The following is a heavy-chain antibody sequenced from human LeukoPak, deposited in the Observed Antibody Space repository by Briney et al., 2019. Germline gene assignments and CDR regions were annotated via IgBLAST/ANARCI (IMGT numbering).Heavy chain of an antibody. D-gene: IGHD6-6*01. J-gene: IGHJ6*03. V-gene: IGHV1-8*03. CDR2: MNPNSGNT. Sequence: GASVKVSCKASGYTFTNYDINWVRQATGQGLEWMGWMNPNSGNTGYAQKFQGRVTITRNTSITTAYMELSSLRSEDTAVYFCARDWGVEARPGYMDVWGKGTTVTVSS. CDR1: GYTFTNYD. CDR3: ARDWGVEARPGYMDV.